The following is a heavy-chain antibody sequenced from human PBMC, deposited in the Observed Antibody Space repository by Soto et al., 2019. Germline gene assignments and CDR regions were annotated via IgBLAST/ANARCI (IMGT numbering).Heavy chain of an antibody. CDR2: VRSKVNSYAT. J-gene: IGHJ6*02. Sequence: EVQLVESGGGLVQPGGSLKLSCAASGFTFSASALHWVRQASGKGLEWVGRVRSKVNSYATEYAASVKGRFTISRDDSKNTAYLQMNSLKTEDTAVYYCTRLEWDNYYYYGMDVWGQGTTVTVSS. V-gene: IGHV3-73*02. CDR3: TRLEWDNYYYYGMDV. D-gene: IGHD3-3*01. CDR1: GFTFSASA.